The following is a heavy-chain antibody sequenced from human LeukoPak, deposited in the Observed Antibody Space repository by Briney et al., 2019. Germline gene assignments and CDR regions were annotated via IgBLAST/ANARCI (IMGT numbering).Heavy chain of an antibody. J-gene: IGHJ4*02. CDR2: IYYSGST. CDR3: ARTIAGGYCSGGSCFYDY. V-gene: IGHV4-39*01. D-gene: IGHD2-15*01. CDR1: GGSISSSSYY. Sequence: SETLSLTCTVSGGSISSSSYYWGWIRQPPGKGLEWIGSIYYSGSTYYNPSLKSRVTISVDTSKNQFSLKLSPVTAADTAVYYCARTIAGGYCSGGSCFYDYWGRGTLVTVSS.